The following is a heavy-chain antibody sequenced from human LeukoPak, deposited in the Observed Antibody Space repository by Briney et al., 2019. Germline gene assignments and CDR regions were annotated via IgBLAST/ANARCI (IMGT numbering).Heavy chain of an antibody. CDR3: AKDGWETYYYDSSGYYEKGFDY. CDR2: ISSSSSTI. Sequence: GGSLRLSCAASGFTFSSYSMNWVRQAPGKGLEWVSYISSSSSTIYYADSVKGRFTISRDNAKNSLYLQMNSLRAEDTAVYYCAKDGWETYYYDSSGYYEKGFDYWGQGTLVTVSS. CDR1: GFTFSSYS. J-gene: IGHJ4*02. D-gene: IGHD3-22*01. V-gene: IGHV3-48*01.